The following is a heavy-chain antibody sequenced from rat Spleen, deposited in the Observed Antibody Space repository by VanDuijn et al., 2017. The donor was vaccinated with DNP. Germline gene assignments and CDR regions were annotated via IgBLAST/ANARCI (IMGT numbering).Heavy chain of an antibody. V-gene: IGHV5-25*01. Sequence: EVQLVESGGGLVQPGRSLKLSCAASGFTFSNYYMAWVRQAPKKGLEWVAAISPSGSRTYYPDSVKGRFTISRDNAKSTLYLQMDSLRSEDTATYYCARGNDGYYPYWYFDFWGPGTMVTVSS. J-gene: IGHJ1*01. CDR2: ISPSGSRT. CDR1: GFTFSNYY. CDR3: ARGNDGYYPYWYFDF. D-gene: IGHD1-12*03.